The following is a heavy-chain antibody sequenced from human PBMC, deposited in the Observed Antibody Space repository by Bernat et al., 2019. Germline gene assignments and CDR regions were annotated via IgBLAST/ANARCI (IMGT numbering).Heavy chain of an antibody. V-gene: IGHV4-39*01. J-gene: IGHJ4*02. CDR1: GGSISSSSYY. CDR2: IYYSGST. Sequence: QLQLQESGPGLVKPSETLSLTCTVSGGSISSSSYYWGWIRQPPGKGLEWIGSIYYSGSTYYNPSLKSRVTISVDTSKNQFSLKLSSVTAADTAVYYCASQDYYGSGSDQYYFDCWGQGTLVTVSS. CDR3: ASQDYYGSGSDQYYFDC. D-gene: IGHD3-10*01.